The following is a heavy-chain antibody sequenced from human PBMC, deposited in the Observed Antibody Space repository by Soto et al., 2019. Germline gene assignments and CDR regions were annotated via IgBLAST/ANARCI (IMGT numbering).Heavy chain of an antibody. CDR1: GDTFTTYD. J-gene: IGHJ6*02. CDR2: MNPNSGDT. V-gene: IGHV1-8*01. Sequence: ASLKVRCKTSGDTFTTYDINWVRQAAGQGLEWMGRMNPNSGDTAYAQRFQGRVTMTRNTSITTAYMELSSLKSEDTAVYYCARVRRGYGDYYYYYGMDVWGQAPTVTGSS. CDR3: ARVRRGYGDYYYYYGMDV. D-gene: IGHD4-17*01.